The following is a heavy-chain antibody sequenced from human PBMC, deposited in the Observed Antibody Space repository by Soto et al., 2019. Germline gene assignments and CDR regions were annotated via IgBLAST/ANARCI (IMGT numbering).Heavy chain of an antibody. CDR3: ARDLDGSGSYYTDY. D-gene: IGHD3-10*01. CDR1: GYMFGTYG. V-gene: IGHV1-18*01. CDR2: ISAYNGNT. J-gene: IGHJ4*02. Sequence: KVSCTASGYMFGTYGINWVRQAPGQGLEWMGWISAYNGNTKYAQNLQGRVTMTTDASTSTAYMEMRSLRSDDTAVYYCARDLDGSGSYYTDYWGPGTLVTVSS.